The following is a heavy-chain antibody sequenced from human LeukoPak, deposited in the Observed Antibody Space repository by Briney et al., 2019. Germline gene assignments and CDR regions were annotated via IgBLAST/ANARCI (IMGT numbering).Heavy chain of an antibody. Sequence: PGRSLRLSCAASGFTFDDYAMHWVRQAPGKGLEWVSGISWNGGSIGYADSVKGRFTISRDNAKNSLYLQMNSLRAEDTALYYCAKDMEDIVVVPGSYGMDVWGQGTTVTVSS. CDR3: AKDMEDIVVVPGSYGMDV. CDR1: GFTFDDYA. J-gene: IGHJ6*02. V-gene: IGHV3-9*01. D-gene: IGHD2-2*01. CDR2: ISWNGGSI.